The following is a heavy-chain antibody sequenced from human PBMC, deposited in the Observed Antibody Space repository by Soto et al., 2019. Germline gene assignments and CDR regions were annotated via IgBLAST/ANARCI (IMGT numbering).Heavy chain of an antibody. CDR3: ARGFPKYGVYEPPDF. CDR1: GGSISSYY. V-gene: IGHV4-59*01. J-gene: IGHJ4*02. D-gene: IGHD5-12*01. CDR2: IYYSGNT. Sequence: QLHLQESGPGLVKASETLALTCTVSGGSISSYYWNWIRQPPGKGLEWIGYIYYSGNTNYNPSLESRVTISVDTSKNQFSLKMYSVTAADTAMYYCARGFPKYGVYEPPDFWGQGTLVTVSS.